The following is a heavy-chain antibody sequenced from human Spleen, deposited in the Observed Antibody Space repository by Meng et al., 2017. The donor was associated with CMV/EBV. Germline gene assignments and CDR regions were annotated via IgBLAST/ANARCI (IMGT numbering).Heavy chain of an antibody. Sequence: GSLSLTCTVSGGSINSYYWSWIRQPPGKGLEWIGYTYYGGSTNYNPSLRSRVTISGDTSKNQLSLNLSSVTAADTAVYYCARDSPAGLPPYYYGADVWGQGTTVTVSS. CDR3: ARDSPAGLPPYYYGADV. CDR1: GGSINSYY. V-gene: IGHV4-59*01. J-gene: IGHJ6*02. D-gene: IGHD5-18*01. CDR2: TYYGGST.